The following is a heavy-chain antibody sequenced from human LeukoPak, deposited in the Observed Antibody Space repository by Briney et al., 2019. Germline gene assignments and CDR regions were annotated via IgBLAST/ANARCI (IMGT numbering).Heavy chain of an antibody. CDR1: GFTFSSYA. CDR2: ISGSGGST. D-gene: IGHD3-3*01. CDR3: AKAAAIFGVVPHWFDP. Sequence: GGSLRLSWAGSGFTFSSYAMRWVRQAPGKGLEWVSGISGSGGSTYYADSVKGRFTISRDNSKNTLYLQMNSLRAEDTAVYYCAKAAAIFGVVPHWFDPWGQGTLVTVSS. J-gene: IGHJ5*02. V-gene: IGHV3-23*01.